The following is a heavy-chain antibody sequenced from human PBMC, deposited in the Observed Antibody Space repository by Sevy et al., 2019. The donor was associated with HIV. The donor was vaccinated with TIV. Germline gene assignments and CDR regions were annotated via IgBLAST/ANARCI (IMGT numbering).Heavy chain of an antibody. D-gene: IGHD3-9*01. CDR1: GGSISSSSYY. CDR2: IYYSGST. Sequence: SETLSLTCTVSGGSISSSSYYWGWIRQPPGKGLEWTGSIYYSGSTYYNPSLKSRVTISVDTSKNQFSLKLSSVTAADTAVYYCAGQSGYDILTGYFGWFDPWGQGTLVTVSS. CDR3: AGQSGYDILTGYFGWFDP. V-gene: IGHV4-39*01. J-gene: IGHJ5*02.